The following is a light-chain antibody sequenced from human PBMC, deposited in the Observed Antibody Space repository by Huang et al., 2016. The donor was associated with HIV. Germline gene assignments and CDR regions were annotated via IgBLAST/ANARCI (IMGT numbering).Light chain of an antibody. Sequence: DIQMTQSPSSVSASVGDRVTITCRASQGIRSWLAWYQQKPGKAPRLLIYAASSLKSGVPSRFSGRGFGTDFTLTISSLQAEDFATYFCQDVTTLPFTFGPGTKVDI. V-gene: IGKV1-12*01. CDR3: QDVTTLPFT. J-gene: IGKJ3*01. CDR2: AAS. CDR1: QGIRSW.